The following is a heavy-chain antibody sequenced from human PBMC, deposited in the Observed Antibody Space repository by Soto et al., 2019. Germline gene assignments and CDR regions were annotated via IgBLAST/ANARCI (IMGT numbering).Heavy chain of an antibody. D-gene: IGHD3-22*01. CDR3: ARGGYYDSSGYSDY. V-gene: IGHV4-61*01. J-gene: IGHJ4*02. CDR2: IYYSGST. Sequence: SETLSLTCTVSGGSVSSGNYYWSCIRQPPGKGLEWIGYIYYSGSTNYNPSLKSRVTISVDTSKNQFSLKPSSVTAADTAVYYCARGGYYDSSGYSDYWSQGTLVTVSS. CDR1: GGSVSSGNYY.